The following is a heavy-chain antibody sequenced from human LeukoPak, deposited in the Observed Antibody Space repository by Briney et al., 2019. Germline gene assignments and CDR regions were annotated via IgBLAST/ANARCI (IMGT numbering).Heavy chain of an antibody. J-gene: IGHJ4*02. CDR2: IIGSGGST. Sequence: GGSLRLSCAASDFTFSSYAMSWVRQAPGKGLEWVSGIIGSGGSTYYAYSVKGRFTISRDNSKNTLYLQMNSLRAEDSAIYYCAKESGFYSNSPPDSWGQGTLVTVSS. V-gene: IGHV3-23*01. CDR3: AKESGFYSNSPPDS. D-gene: IGHD6-13*01. CDR1: DFTFSSYA.